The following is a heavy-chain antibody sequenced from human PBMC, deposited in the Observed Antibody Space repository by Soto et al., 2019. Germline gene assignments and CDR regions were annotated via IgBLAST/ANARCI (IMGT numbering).Heavy chain of an antibody. V-gene: IGHV4-39*01. CDR2: IYYSGST. D-gene: IGHD2-2*01. CDR3: VSLVRLRPASWLVY. CDR1: GGSISSSSYY. Sequence: SETLSLTWTVSGGSISSSSYYWGWIRQPPGKGLEWIGSIYYSGSTYYNPSLKSRVTISVDTSKNQFSLKLSSVTAADTAVYYCVSLVRLRPASWLVYWGQGTLVTGSS. J-gene: IGHJ4*02.